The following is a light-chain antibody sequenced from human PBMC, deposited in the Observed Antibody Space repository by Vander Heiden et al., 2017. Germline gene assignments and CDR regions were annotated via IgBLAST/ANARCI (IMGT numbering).Light chain of an antibody. CDR2: LGS. Sequence: DIAMTQPPLSLPVTPGEPASISCRSSQSLLHSNGYNYLDWYLQKPGQSPQLLIYLGSNRASGVPDRFSGSGSGTDFTLKISRVEAEDVGVYYCMQALQTPPWTFGQGTKVEIK. CDR1: QSLLHSNGYNY. CDR3: MQALQTPPWT. V-gene: IGKV2-28*01. J-gene: IGKJ1*01.